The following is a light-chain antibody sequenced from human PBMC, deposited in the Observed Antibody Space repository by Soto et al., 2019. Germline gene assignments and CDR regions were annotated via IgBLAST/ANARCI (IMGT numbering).Light chain of an antibody. CDR3: QQRSSWPLT. Sequence: EIVFTQYPATLSLSPGETATLSCRASQSVSSSLAWYQQKPGQTPRLLIYDASNRATGIPARFSGSGSGTDFTLTVSSLEPEDFEVYYCQQRSSWPLTFGGGTTVAIK. CDR1: QSVSSS. V-gene: IGKV3-11*01. J-gene: IGKJ4*01. CDR2: DAS.